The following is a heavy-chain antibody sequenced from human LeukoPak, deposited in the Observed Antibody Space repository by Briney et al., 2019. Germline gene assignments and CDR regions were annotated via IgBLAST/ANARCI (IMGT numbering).Heavy chain of an antibody. Sequence: SETLSLTCTVSGGSITCYYWTWIRQPPGKGLEWIGYIYYTGSTKSNPSLKSRVTISLDMSKNQFSLKLSSVTAADTAISYCASSYYYDGTRYFDYWGLGTLVTVSS. CDR3: ASSYYYDGTRYFDY. D-gene: IGHD3-22*01. V-gene: IGHV4-59*08. J-gene: IGHJ4*02. CDR2: IYYTGST. CDR1: GGSITCYY.